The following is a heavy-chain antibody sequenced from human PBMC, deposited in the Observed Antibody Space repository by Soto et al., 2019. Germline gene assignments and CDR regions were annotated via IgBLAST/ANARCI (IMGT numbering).Heavy chain of an antibody. Sequence: EVQLLESGGGVVQPGGSLRLSCAASGFPFSIYWMSWVRQAPGKGLEWVANIKEDGSEKNYVDSVKGRFTISRDNARNSLYLQMNSLSAEDTAVYYCVSELWGGAFYWGQGTLVTVSS. CDR1: GFPFSIYW. CDR3: VSELWGGAFY. D-gene: IGHD3-16*01. V-gene: IGHV3-7*01. J-gene: IGHJ4*02. CDR2: IKEDGSEK.